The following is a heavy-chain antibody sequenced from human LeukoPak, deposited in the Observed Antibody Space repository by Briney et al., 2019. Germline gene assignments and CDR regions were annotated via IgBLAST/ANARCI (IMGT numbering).Heavy chain of an antibody. D-gene: IGHD2-2*01. CDR2: ISGSGGST. V-gene: IGHV3-23*01. J-gene: IGHJ4*02. Sequence: GGSLRLSCAASGFTFSSYAMSWVRQAPGKGLEWVSAISGSGGSTYYADSVKGRFTISRDNSKNTLYLQMNSLRAEDTAVYYCAKGIPYCSSTSCPIDYWGQGTLVTVSS. CDR1: GFTFSSYA. CDR3: AKGIPYCSSTSCPIDY.